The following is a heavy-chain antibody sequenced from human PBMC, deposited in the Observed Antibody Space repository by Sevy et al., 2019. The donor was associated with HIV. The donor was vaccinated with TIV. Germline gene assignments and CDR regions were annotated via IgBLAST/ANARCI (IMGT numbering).Heavy chain of an antibody. J-gene: IGHJ4*02. CDR2: LNPSGGST. CDR1: GYTFSNHY. V-gene: IGHV1-46*01. Sequence: ASVKVSFKTFGYTFSNHYIHWVRQAPGHGLEWMGVLNPSGGSTNYAHRFQGRVTMTRDPSTSTFYMDLSSLRSEDTAVYYCARDRYASGDFDYWGQGTLVTVSS. CDR3: ARDRYASGDFDY. D-gene: IGHD6-19*01.